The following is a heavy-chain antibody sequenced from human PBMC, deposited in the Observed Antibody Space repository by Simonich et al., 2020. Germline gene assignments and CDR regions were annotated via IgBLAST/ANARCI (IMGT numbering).Heavy chain of an antibody. CDR1: GYTFTDYY. V-gene: IGHV1-69-2*01. D-gene: IGHD6-13*01. CDR3: ATDTYSSSWYGGGVY. CDR2: ADPEDGET. J-gene: IGHJ4*02. Sequence: EVQLVQSGAEVKKPGATVKISCKVSGYTFTDYYMHWGQQAPGKGREWMGLADPEDGETIYAEKFQGRVTITADTSTDTAYMELSSLRSEDTAVYYCATDTYSSSWYGGGVYWGQGTLVTVSS.